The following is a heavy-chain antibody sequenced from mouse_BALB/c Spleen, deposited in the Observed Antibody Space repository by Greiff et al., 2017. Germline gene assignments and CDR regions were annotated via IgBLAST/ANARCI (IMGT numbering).Heavy chain of an antibody. J-gene: IGHJ3*01. CDR1: GFTFSSYA. V-gene: IGHV5-6-5*01. Sequence: DVKLVESGGGLVKPGGSLKLSCAASGFTFSSYAMSWVRQTPEKRLEWVASISSGGSTYYPDSVKGRFTISRDNARNILYLQMSSLRSEDTAMYYCAYAYYRYDWFAYWGQGTLVTVSA. CDR3: AYAYYRYDWFAY. CDR2: ISSGGST. D-gene: IGHD2-14*01.